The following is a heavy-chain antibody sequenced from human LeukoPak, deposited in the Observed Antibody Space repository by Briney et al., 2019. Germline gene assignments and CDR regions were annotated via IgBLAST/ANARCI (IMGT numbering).Heavy chain of an antibody. D-gene: IGHD5-24*01. J-gene: IGHJ4*02. Sequence: GESLKISCKGSGYSFTSHWIGWVRQMPGKGLEGMGIVYPGDSDTRYSPSFHGQVTISADKSISTAYLQWSSLKASDTAMYYCARCLHGDGYTPGDYWGQGTLVTVSS. CDR3: ARCLHGDGYTPGDY. V-gene: IGHV5-51*01. CDR1: GYSFTSHW. CDR2: VYPGDSDT.